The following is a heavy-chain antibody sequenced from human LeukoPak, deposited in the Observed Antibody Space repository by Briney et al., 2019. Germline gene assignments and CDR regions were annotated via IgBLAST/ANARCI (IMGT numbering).Heavy chain of an antibody. CDR2: IYHSGSGST. Sequence: SETLSLTCTVSGGSISSGGHSWSWIRQPPGKGLEWIGYIYHSGSGSTYYNPSLKSRVTISIDKSKNQFSLKLNSVTAADTAVYYCAGINDFWGGPTLDVWGQGTTVTVSS. D-gene: IGHD3-3*01. V-gene: IGHV4-30-2*01. J-gene: IGHJ6*02. CDR1: GGSISSGGHS. CDR3: AGINDFWGGPTLDV.